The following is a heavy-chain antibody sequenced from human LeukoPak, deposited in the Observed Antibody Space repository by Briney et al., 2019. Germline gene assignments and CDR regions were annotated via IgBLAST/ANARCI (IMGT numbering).Heavy chain of an antibody. Sequence: ASVKVSCKASGYTFSSYGISWVRQAPGQGLEWMGWISTNNFNTNFAQKFQGRVTMTTDTSTGTADMELRSLRSGDTAVYYCGRGSHLDYWGQGTLVTVSS. J-gene: IGHJ4*02. V-gene: IGHV1-18*04. CDR2: ISTNNFNT. CDR1: GYTFSSYG. CDR3: GRGSHLDY.